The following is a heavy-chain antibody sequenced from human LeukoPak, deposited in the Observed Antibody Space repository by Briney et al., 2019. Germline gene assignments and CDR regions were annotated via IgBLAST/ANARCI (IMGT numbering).Heavy chain of an antibody. Sequence: GGSLTLSCAASGFTFSSYSMNWVRPAQGKGLEWVSSISSSSSYIYYADSVKGRFTISRDNAKNSLYLQMNSLRAEDTAVYYCAREGTTGVSDVWGKGTTVTVSS. CDR2: ISSSSSYI. V-gene: IGHV3-21*01. CDR1: GFTFSSYS. J-gene: IGHJ6*04. D-gene: IGHD1-7*01. CDR3: AREGTTGVSDV.